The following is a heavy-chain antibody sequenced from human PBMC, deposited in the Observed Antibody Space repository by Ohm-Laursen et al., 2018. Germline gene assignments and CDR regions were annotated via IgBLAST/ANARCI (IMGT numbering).Heavy chain of an antibody. CDR3: ARGVYYRPVDY. J-gene: IGHJ4*02. D-gene: IGHD3-22*01. V-gene: IGHV4-59*01. CDR1: GGSISSYY. CDR2: IHYTGTT. Sequence: SQTLSLTCTVSGGSISSYYCSWIRRPPGKGLEWIGYIHYTGTTNYDPSLKSRVTISVDTSKNHFSLKLSSVTAADTAVYYCARGVYYRPVDYWGQGILVTVSS.